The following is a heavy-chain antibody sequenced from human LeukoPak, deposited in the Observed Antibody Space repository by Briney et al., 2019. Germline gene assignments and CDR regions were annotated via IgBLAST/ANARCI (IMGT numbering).Heavy chain of an antibody. Sequence: GGSLRLSCVVSGFTFSTYAMSWVRQAPGKGLEWVSGIGGSGGDTFYADSVRGRFTVSRDNSRNTLFLQIDSLRTEDTAVYCCVPLGGLGYYQYGMDVWGRGTTVTVSS. J-gene: IGHJ6*02. V-gene: IGHV3-23*01. CDR3: VPLGGLGYYQYGMDV. CDR1: GFTFSTYA. CDR2: IGGSGGDT. D-gene: IGHD3/OR15-3a*01.